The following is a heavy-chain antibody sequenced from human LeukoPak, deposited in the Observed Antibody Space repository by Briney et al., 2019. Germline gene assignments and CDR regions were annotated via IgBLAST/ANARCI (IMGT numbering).Heavy chain of an antibody. J-gene: IGHJ4*02. D-gene: IGHD3-22*01. CDR1: GGSISSYY. V-gene: IGHV4-59*01. Sequence: SETLSLTCTVSGGSISSYYWSWIRQPPGKGLEWIGYIYYSGSTNYNPSLKSRVTISVDTSKNQFSLKLSSVTAADTAVYYCASSSGYYFDYWGQGTLVTVSS. CDR3: ASSSGYYFDY. CDR2: IYYSGST.